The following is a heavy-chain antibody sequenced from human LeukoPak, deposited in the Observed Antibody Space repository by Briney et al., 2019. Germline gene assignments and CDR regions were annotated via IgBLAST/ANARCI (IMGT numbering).Heavy chain of an antibody. V-gene: IGHV1-46*01. CDR1: GYTFTSYH. D-gene: IGHD3-3*01. Sequence: ASVRVSCKASGYTFTSYHIHWVRQVPGQGLEWMGVINPSEGSTDYAQKFQDRVSLTRDTSTSTVYMDLSRLRCEDTAVYYCAGDPSDYDFWTGTYYFSGLDVWGQGTSVTVSS. CDR2: INPSEGST. J-gene: IGHJ6*02. CDR3: AGDPSDYDFWTGTYYFSGLDV.